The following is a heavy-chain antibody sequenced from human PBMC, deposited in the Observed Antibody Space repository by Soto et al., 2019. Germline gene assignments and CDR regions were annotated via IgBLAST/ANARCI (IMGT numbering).Heavy chain of an antibody. CDR1: GGTFSSYT. CDR3: AEGWFGGGV. D-gene: IGHD3-10*01. CDR2: IIPILGIA. J-gene: IGHJ6*02. Sequence: QVQLVQSGAEVKKPGSSVKVSCKASGGTFSSYTISWVRQAPGQGLEWMGRIIPILGIANYAQKFQGRVTITADKSTSTAYMEVSSLRSEDTAGYCCAEGWFGGGVWGQGTTVTVSS. V-gene: IGHV1-69*02.